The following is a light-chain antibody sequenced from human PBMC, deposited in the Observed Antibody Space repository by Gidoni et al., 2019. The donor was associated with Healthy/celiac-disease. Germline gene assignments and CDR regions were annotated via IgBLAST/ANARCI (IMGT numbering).Light chain of an antibody. CDR3: FSYAGSSTL. V-gene: IGLV2-23*01. Sequence: QSALTQPASVSGAPGQSLTISCTGTSRDVGSYNLVSWYQQHPGKAHELMIYEGSKRPSGVSNRFSGSKSGKTASLTISGLQAEDEADYYCFSYAGSSTLFGGGTKLTVL. J-gene: IGLJ2*01. CDR2: EGS. CDR1: SRDVGSYNL.